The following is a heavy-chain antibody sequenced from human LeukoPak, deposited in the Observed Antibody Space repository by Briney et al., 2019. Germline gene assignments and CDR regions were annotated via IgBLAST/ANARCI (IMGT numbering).Heavy chain of an antibody. J-gene: IGHJ4*02. D-gene: IGHD1-26*01. CDR2: IYYSGST. V-gene: IGHV4-39*01. Sequence: SETLSLTCTVSGGSISSSSYYRGWIRQPPGKGLEWIGSIYYSGSTYYNPSLKSRVTISVDTSKNQFSLKLSSVTAADTAVYYCARLFSGSYFDYWGQGTLVTVSS. CDR3: ARLFSGSYFDY. CDR1: GGSISSSSYY.